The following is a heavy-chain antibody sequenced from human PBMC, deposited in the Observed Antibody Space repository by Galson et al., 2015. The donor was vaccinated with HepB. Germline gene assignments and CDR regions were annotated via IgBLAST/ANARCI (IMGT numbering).Heavy chain of an antibody. CDR2: IKSKTDGGTT. Sequence: SLRLSCAASGFTFSNAWMSWVRQAPGKGLEWVGRIKSKTDGGTTDYAAPVKGRFTISRDDSKNTLYLQMNSLKTEDTAVYYCTTDHDYGDYLTDYWGQGTLVTVSS. D-gene: IGHD4-17*01. J-gene: IGHJ4*02. V-gene: IGHV3-15*01. CDR1: GFTFSNAW. CDR3: TTDHDYGDYLTDY.